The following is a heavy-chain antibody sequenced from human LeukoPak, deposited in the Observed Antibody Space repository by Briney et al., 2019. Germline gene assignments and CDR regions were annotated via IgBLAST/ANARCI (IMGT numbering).Heavy chain of an antibody. CDR3: ARDQLGYYDSSGYKYYYYYGMDV. V-gene: IGHV4-34*01. Sequence: SETLSLTCAVYGGSFSGYYWSWIRQPPGKGLEWIGEINHSGSTNYNPSLKSRVTISVDTSKNQFSLKLSSATAADTAVYYCARDQLGYYDSSGYKYYYYYGMDVWGQGTTVTVSS. CDR1: GGSFSGYY. J-gene: IGHJ6*02. D-gene: IGHD3-22*01. CDR2: INHSGST.